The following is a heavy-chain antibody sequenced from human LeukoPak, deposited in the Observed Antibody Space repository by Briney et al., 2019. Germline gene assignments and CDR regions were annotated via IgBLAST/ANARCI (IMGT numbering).Heavy chain of an antibody. D-gene: IGHD2-2*01. CDR3: ARDRRDIVVVPPAIVYYYYYMDV. CDR2: IYYSGST. CDR1: GGSISSSSYY. V-gene: IGHV4-39*07. J-gene: IGHJ6*03. Sequence: PSETLSLTCTVSGGSISSSSYYWGWIRQPPGKGLEWIGSIYYSGSTYYNPSLKSRVTISVDTSKNQFSLKLSSVTAADTAVYYCARDRRDIVVVPPAIVYYYYYMDVWGKGTTVTVSS.